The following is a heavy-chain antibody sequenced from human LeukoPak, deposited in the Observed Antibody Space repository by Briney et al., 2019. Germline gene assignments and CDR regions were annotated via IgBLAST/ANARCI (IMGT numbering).Heavy chain of an antibody. V-gene: IGHV4-59*01. D-gene: IGHD3-9*01. CDR1: GGSISSYY. CDR2: IYYSGST. CDR3: AREDYDILTGLID. J-gene: IGHJ4*02. Sequence: PSETLSLTCTVSGGSISSYYWSWTRQPPGKGLEWIGYIYYSGSTNYNPSLKSRVTISVDTSKNQFSLKLSSVTAADTAVYYCAREDYDILTGLIDWGQGTLVTVSS.